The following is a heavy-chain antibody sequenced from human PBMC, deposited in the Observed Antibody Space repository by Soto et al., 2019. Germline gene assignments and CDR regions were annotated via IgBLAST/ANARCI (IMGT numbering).Heavy chain of an antibody. Sequence: GASVKVSCKASGYTFTSHVINWVRQAPGQGLEWMGWISTYNGNTHYAQNLQGRVTMTRDTSISTAYMELSRLRSDDTAVYYCARGVGDGYNLFDYWGQGTLVTVSS. D-gene: IGHD5-12*01. J-gene: IGHJ4*02. V-gene: IGHV1-18*04. CDR1: GYTFTSHV. CDR2: ISTYNGNT. CDR3: ARGVGDGYNLFDY.